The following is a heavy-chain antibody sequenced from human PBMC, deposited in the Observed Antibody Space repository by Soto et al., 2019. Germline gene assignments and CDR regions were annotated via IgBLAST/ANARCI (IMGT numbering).Heavy chain of an antibody. Sequence: EVQLVESGGGLVKPGGSLRLSCAASGFTFSSYRMNWVRQAPGKGLEWVSSISSSSSYIYYADSVKGRFTISRDNAKNSLYLQMNSLRAEDTAVYYCARVGGVGAPHWGQGTLVTVSS. V-gene: IGHV3-21*01. CDR1: GFTFSSYR. CDR3: ARVGGVGAPH. J-gene: IGHJ4*02. CDR2: ISSSSSYI. D-gene: IGHD1-26*01.